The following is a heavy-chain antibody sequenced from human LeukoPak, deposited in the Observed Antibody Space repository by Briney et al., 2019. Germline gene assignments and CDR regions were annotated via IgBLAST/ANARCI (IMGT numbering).Heavy chain of an antibody. CDR3: ARVGSYDSSGYYYFDY. J-gene: IGHJ4*02. V-gene: IGHV4-39*07. CDR1: GGSISSSSYY. Sequence: SETLSLTCTVSGGSISSSSYYWGWIRQPPGKGLEWIGSIYHSGSTYYNPSLKSRLTMSVDTSKNQFSLKLSSVTAADTAVYYCARVGSYDSSGYYYFDYWGQGTLVTVSS. CDR2: IYHSGST. D-gene: IGHD3-22*01.